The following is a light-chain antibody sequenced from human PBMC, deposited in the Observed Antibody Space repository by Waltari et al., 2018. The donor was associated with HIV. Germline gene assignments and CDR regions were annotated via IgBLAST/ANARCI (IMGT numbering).Light chain of an antibody. CDR3: QSYDSSLSGSV. V-gene: IGLV1-40*01. Sequence: QSVLPQPPSLSGAPGQRCTISCPARTPNIGSGTDVPWYHQLPGTAPKLLIYGNSNRPSGVPDRFSGSKSGTSASLAITGLQAEDEADYYCQSYDSSLSGSVFGGGTKLTVL. J-gene: IGLJ3*02. CDR1: TPNIGSGTD. CDR2: GNS.